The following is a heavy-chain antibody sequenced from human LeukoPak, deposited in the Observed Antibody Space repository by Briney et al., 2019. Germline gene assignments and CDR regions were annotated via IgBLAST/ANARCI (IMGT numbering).Heavy chain of an antibody. CDR1: GGSISSYH. V-gene: IGHV4-59*01. Sequence: AETLSLTCTVSGGSISSYHWSWIRQPPGKRLEWIGFISYSGSTNSNPSLKSRVTISIDTSENQFSLKLSSVTAADTAVYYCVRGNYDSRGYSNAFDIWGQGAMVTVSS. CDR3: VRGNYDSRGYSNAFDI. J-gene: IGHJ3*02. CDR2: ISYSGST. D-gene: IGHD3-22*01.